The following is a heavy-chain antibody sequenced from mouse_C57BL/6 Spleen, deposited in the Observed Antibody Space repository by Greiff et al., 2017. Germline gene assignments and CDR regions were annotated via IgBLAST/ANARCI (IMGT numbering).Heavy chain of an antibody. J-gene: IGHJ4*01. Sequence: QVQLKQSGPGLVQPSQSLSITCTVSGFSLTSYGVHWVRQSPGKGLEWLGVIWSGGSTDYNAAFISRLSISKDNSKSQVFFKMNSLQADDTAIYYCATNPYYYGSSSYAMDYWGQGTSVTVSS. V-gene: IGHV2-2*01. CDR3: ATNPYYYGSSSYAMDY. CDR1: GFSLTSYG. CDR2: IWSGGST. D-gene: IGHD1-1*01.